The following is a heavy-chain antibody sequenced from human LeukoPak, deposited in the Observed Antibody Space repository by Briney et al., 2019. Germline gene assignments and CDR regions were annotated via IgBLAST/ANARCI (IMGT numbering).Heavy chain of an antibody. CDR1: GYSFTSYW. Sequence: GESLQISFKGSGYSFTSYWIGWVRQMPGKGLEWMGIIYPGDSDTRYSPSFQGQVTISADKSISTAYLQWSSLKASDTAMYYCARPLVGATYYFDYWGQGTLVTVSS. J-gene: IGHJ4*02. D-gene: IGHD1-26*01. CDR2: IYPGDSDT. CDR3: ARPLVGATYYFDY. V-gene: IGHV5-51*01.